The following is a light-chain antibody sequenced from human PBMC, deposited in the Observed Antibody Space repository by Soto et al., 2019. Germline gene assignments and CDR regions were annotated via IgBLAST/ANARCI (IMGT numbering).Light chain of an antibody. V-gene: IGLV2-11*01. CDR3: CSYAGTYTFWV. Sequence: QPVLTQPRSVSGSPGQSVTISCTGTSSDVGGYNYVSWYQHHPGKAPKLMICDVTKRPSGVPDRFSGSKSGNTASLTISSLQAEDEADYYCCSYAGTYTFWVFGGGTKLTVL. CDR2: DVT. J-gene: IGLJ3*02. CDR1: SSDVGGYNY.